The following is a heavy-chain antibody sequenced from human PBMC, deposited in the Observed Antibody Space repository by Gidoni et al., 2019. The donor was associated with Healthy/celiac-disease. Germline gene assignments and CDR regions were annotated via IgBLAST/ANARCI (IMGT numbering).Heavy chain of an antibody. CDR2: ISWNSGSI. Sequence: EVQLVESGGGLVQPGRSLRLSCAASGFTFDDYAMHWVRQAPGKGLEWVSGISWNSGSIGYADSVKGRFTISRDNAKNSLYLQMNSLRAEDTALYYCAKTVAGTGYWYFDLWGRGTLVTVSS. D-gene: IGHD6-19*01. CDR1: GFTFDDYA. J-gene: IGHJ2*01. V-gene: IGHV3-9*01. CDR3: AKTVAGTGYWYFDL.